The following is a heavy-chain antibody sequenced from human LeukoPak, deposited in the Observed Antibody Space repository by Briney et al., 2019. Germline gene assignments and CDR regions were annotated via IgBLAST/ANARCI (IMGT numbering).Heavy chain of an antibody. D-gene: IGHD6-13*01. Sequence: GGSLRLSCAASGFTFNIFGMHWVPQVPGNGLEWVAVLWSDGNTAHYADSVKGRFTISRDSSENTLYLQMNSLRSEDTAVYYCVKESAADATFHFDSWGQGILVTVSS. J-gene: IGHJ4*02. V-gene: IGHV3-33*06. CDR3: VKESAADATFHFDS. CDR2: LWSDGNTA. CDR1: GFTFNIFG.